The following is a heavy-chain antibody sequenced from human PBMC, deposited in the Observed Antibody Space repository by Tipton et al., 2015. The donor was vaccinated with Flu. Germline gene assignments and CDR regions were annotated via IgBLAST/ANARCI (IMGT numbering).Heavy chain of an antibody. CDR3: ARHRNDSGPSDAFDI. V-gene: IGHV4-38-2*01. J-gene: IGHJ3*02. CDR2: IYHSGST. D-gene: IGHD6-19*01. Sequence: TLSLTCAVSGYSISSGYYWGWMRQPPGKGLEWIGSIYHSGSTHYNPSPKSRVTISVDTSKNQFSLKLSSVTAADTAVHNCARHRNDSGPSDAFDIWGQGTMVTVSS. CDR1: GYSISSGYY.